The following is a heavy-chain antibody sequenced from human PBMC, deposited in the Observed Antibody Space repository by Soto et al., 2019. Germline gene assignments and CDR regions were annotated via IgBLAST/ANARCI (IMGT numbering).Heavy chain of an antibody. Sequence: SVKVSCKASGGTFSSYAISWVRQAPGQGLEWMGGIIPIFGTANYAQKFQGRVTITADESTSTAYMELSSLRSEDTAVYYCASTDFDWLPRGSDYWGQGTLVTVSS. CDR2: IIPIFGTA. J-gene: IGHJ4*02. CDR3: ASTDFDWLPRGSDY. D-gene: IGHD3-9*01. CDR1: GGTFSSYA. V-gene: IGHV1-69*13.